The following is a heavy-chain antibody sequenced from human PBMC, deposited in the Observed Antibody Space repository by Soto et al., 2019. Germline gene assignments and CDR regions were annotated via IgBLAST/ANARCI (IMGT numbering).Heavy chain of an antibody. J-gene: IGHJ3*02. V-gene: IGHV6-1*01. D-gene: IGHD3-22*01. Sequence: WVRQAPGQGLEWLGRTYYRSKWYNDYAVSVKSRITINPDTSKNQFSLQLNSVTPEDTAVYYCARELHYYDSSGYYSPDAFDIWGQGTMVTVSS. CDR2: TYYRSKWYN. CDR3: ARELHYYDSSGYYSPDAFDI.